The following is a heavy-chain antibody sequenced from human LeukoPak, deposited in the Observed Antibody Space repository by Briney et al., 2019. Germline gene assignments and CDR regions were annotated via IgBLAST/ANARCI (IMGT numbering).Heavy chain of an antibody. D-gene: IGHD6-6*01. CDR1: GGSFSGYY. V-gene: IGHV4-34*01. J-gene: IGHJ4*02. Sequence: TTSQTLSLTWAVYGGSFSGYYWSWIRQPQGKGLEWIGEINHSGSTNYNPSLKSRVTISVDTSKNQFSLKLSSVTAADTAVYYCARAYSSFPFDYWGQGTLVTVSS. CDR2: INHSGST. CDR3: ARAYSSFPFDY.